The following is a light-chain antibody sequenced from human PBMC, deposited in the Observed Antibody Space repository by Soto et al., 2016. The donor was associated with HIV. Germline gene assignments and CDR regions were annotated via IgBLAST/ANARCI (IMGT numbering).Light chain of an antibody. CDR2: KAS. CDR1: QSISSW. Sequence: DIQMTQSPSTLSASVGDRVTITCRASQSISSWVAWYQQKPGKAPNLLIYKASNLESGVPSRFSGGGSGTEFTLTISSLQPDDFATYYCQQYQTEEGTFGQGDHGGNQT. V-gene: IGKV1-5*03. CDR3: QQYQTEEGT. J-gene: IGKJ1*01.